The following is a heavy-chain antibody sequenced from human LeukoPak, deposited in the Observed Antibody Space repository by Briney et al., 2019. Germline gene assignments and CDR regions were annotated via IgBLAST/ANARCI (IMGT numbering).Heavy chain of an antibody. CDR2: NSGSGGST. CDR3: AKKYSTGLDP. V-gene: IGHV3-23*01. D-gene: IGHD1-26*01. J-gene: IGHJ5*02. CDR1: AFTFNSYA. Sequence: PGGSLRLSCAASAFTFNSYAMSWVRQAPGKGLEWVSDNSGSGGSTYYADSVKGRFTISRDNSKNTLYLQMNSLRAEDTAVYYCAKKYSTGLDPWGQGTLVTVSS.